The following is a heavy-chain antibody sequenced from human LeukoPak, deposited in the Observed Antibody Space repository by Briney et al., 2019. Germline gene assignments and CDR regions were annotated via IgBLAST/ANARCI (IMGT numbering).Heavy chain of an antibody. CDR3: ARDNGGSYPFDY. D-gene: IGHD1-26*01. V-gene: IGHV1-2*02. J-gene: IGHJ4*02. Sequence: ASVKVSCKASGYTFTGYYMHWVRQAPGQGLEWMGWINPNSGGTNYAQKFQGRVTMTRDTSISTAYMELRRLRSDDTAVYYCARDNGGSYPFDYWGQGTLVTVSS. CDR1: GYTFTGYY. CDR2: INPNSGGT.